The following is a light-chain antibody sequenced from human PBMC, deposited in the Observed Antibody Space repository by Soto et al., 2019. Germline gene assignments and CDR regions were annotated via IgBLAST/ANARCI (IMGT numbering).Light chain of an antibody. CDR1: QSVSTS. J-gene: IGKJ2*01. CDR2: DAS. CDR3: QHSSNWPPYT. V-gene: IGKV3-11*01. Sequence: EIVMTHSPTTLSVSPLEIATLSFSSSQSVSTSLGWYQQKPGQAPRLLIYDASDRATGIPARFSGSGSGTDFTLTISSLEPEDFAVYYCQHSSNWPPYTFGQGTKVDIK.